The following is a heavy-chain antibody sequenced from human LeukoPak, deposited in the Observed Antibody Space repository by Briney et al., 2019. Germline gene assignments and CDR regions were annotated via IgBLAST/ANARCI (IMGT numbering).Heavy chain of an antibody. CDR2: IYHSGST. V-gene: IGHV4-38-2*02. D-gene: IGHD3-22*01. CDR1: GYSISSGYY. J-gene: IGHJ4*02. Sequence: SASLSLTCTVSGYSISSGYYWGWIRQSPGKGLEWIGSIYHSGSTYYNPSLKSRVTIAVDTSKNQFSLKLNSVTAADTAVYFCGRLDDYDYSAWWGQGILVTVSS. CDR3: GRLDDYDYSAW.